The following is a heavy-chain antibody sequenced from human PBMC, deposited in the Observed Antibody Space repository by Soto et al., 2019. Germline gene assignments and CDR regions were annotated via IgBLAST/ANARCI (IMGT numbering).Heavy chain of an antibody. CDR2: ISSSSSTI. J-gene: IGHJ6*02. CDR1: SFSSFG. V-gene: IGHV3-48*02. D-gene: IGHD6-13*01. CDR3: AREAVISSWYGGDYYYYGMDV. Sequence: GSLRLSCASSFSSFGMNWVRQAPGKGLEWVSYISSSSSTIYYADSVKGRFTISRDNAKNSLYLQMNSLRDEDTAVYYCAREAVISSWYGGDYYYYGMDVWGQGTTVTVSS.